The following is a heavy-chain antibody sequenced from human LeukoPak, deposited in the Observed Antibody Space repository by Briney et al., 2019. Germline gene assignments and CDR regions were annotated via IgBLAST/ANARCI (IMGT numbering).Heavy chain of an antibody. Sequence: TSETLSLTCTVSGGSISSSSYYWGWIRQPPGKGLEWIGSIYYSGSTYYNPSLKSRVTISVDTSKNQFSLKLSSVTAADTAVYYCAAQLAAAGDYWGQGTLVTVSS. CDR2: IYYSGST. V-gene: IGHV4-39*07. CDR3: AAQLAAAGDY. J-gene: IGHJ4*02. CDR1: GGSISSSSYY. D-gene: IGHD6-13*01.